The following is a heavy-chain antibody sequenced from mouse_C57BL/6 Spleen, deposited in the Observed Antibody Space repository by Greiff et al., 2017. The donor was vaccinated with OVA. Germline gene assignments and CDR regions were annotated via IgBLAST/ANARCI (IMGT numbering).Heavy chain of an antibody. D-gene: IGHD2-1*01. V-gene: IGHV1-82*01. J-gene: IGHJ4*01. CDR1: GYAFSSSW. Sequence: QVQLQQSGPELVKPGASVKISCKASGYAFSSSWMNWVKQRPGKGLEWIGRIYPGNGDTNYNGKLKGKATLVADKSSSTAYMQLSSLTSEDSAVYFCASCYGNYPYAMDDWGKGTSVTVSS. CDR3: ASCYGNYPYAMDD. CDR2: IYPGNGDT.